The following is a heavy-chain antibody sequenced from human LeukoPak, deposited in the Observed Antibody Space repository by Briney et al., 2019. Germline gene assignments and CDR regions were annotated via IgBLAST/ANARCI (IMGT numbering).Heavy chain of an antibody. CDR2: ISSNGGST. D-gene: IGHD3-10*01. J-gene: IGHJ6*04. CDR3: VKDRGITMVRGVIGYYGMGV. V-gene: IGHV3-64D*06. CDR1: GFTFSSYA. Sequence: GGSLRLSCSASGFTFSSYAMHWVRQAPGKGLEYVSAISSNGGSTYYADSVKGRFTISRDNSKNTLYLQMSSLRAEDTAVYYCVKDRGITMVRGVIGYYGMGVWGKGTTVTVSS.